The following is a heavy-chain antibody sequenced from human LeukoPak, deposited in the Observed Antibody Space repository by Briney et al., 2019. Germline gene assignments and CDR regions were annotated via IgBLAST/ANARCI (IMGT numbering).Heavy chain of an antibody. CDR1: GYTFTGYY. CDR3: ARDGPGGTNWTFDY. Sequence: VKVSCKASGYTFTGYYMHWVRQAPGQGLEWMGWINPNSGGTNYAQKFQGRVTMTRDTSISTAYMELSRLRSDDTAVYYCARDGPGGTNWTFDYWGQGTLVTVSS. CDR2: INPNSGGT. V-gene: IGHV1-2*02. J-gene: IGHJ4*02. D-gene: IGHD1-20*01.